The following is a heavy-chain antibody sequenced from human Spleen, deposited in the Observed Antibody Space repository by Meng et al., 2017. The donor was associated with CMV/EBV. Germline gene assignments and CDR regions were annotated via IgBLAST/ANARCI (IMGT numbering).Heavy chain of an antibody. CDR1: GYTFTDYF. J-gene: IGHJ4*02. CDR3: ATEEMRCSSTSCYLGDY. Sequence: ASVKVSCKASGYTFTDYFMHWVRQAPGQGLEWMGWINPNSGDTNYAQKFQGRVSMTRDTSTSTVYMELSSLRSEDTAVYYCATEEMRCSSTSCYLGDYWGQGTLVTVSS. D-gene: IGHD2-2*01. V-gene: IGHV1-2*02. CDR2: INPNSGDT.